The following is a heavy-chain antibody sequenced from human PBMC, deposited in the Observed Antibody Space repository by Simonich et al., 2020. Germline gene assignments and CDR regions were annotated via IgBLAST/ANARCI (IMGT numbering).Heavy chain of an antibody. CDR1: GYTFTGYS. V-gene: IGHV1-2*02. Sequence: QVQLVQPGAEVKKPGASVKVSCKASGYTFTGYSMHWVRKAPGKGLEWVGGINPNGGGTNYAQKFQGRVSMTKDTSSSTAYMELSRLRSDDTAVYYCARVSGGTAMVTTTFDIWGQGTMVTVSS. CDR2: INPNGGGT. J-gene: IGHJ3*02. CDR3: ARVSGGTAMVTTTFDI. D-gene: IGHD5-18*01.